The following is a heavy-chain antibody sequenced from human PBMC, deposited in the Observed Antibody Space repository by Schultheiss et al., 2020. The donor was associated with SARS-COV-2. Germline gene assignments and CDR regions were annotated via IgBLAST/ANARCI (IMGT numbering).Heavy chain of an antibody. V-gene: IGHV4-39*07. CDR1: GGSISGSRYF. J-gene: IGHJ4*02. CDR3: ARGLAVAGTYFDY. Sequence: SETLSLTCTVSGGSISGSRYFWGWIRQSPGKGLEWIGSIYYSGSTYYSPSLKSRVTISVDTSKNQFSLKLSSVTAADTAVYYCARGLAVAGTYFDYWGQGTLVTVSS. D-gene: IGHD6-19*01. CDR2: IYYSGST.